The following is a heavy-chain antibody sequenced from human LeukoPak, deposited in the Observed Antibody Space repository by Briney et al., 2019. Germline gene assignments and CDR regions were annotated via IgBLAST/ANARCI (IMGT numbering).Heavy chain of an antibody. J-gene: IGHJ4*02. V-gene: IGHV3-30*04. CDR2: ISYAGSNK. CDR3: ARDYYNGSGSYYYESDYFDY. CDR1: GFTFSSYA. D-gene: IGHD3-10*01. Sequence: GRSLRLSCAASGFTFSSYAIHWVRQAPGNGLEWVAVISYAGSNKCYPDSVKGRFTISRDNSRNALYLQMTSLKAGDTAVYYCARDYYNGSGSYYYESDYFDYWGEGTLVTVSS.